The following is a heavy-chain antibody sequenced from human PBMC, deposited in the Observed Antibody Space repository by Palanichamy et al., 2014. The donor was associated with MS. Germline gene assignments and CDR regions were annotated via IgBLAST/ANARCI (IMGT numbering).Heavy chain of an antibody. CDR1: GFTFNSYA. V-gene: IGHV3-30*04. D-gene: IGHD1-1*01. Sequence: QVQLVESGGGVVQPGRSLRLSCVASGFTFNSYAMHWVRQAPGKGLEWVAVISYDGSNKYYADSVKGRFTISRDNSKNTLYLQMNSLRAEDTAVYYCAREGPPSDRWKNDYWGQGTLVTVSP. CDR3: AREGPPSDRWKNDY. CDR2: ISYDGSNK. J-gene: IGHJ4*02.